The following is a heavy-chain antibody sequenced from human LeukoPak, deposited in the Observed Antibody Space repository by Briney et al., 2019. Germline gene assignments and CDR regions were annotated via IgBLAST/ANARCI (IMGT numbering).Heavy chain of an antibody. CDR2: IYHSGST. Sequence: PSETLSLTCTVSGYSISSGYYWGWIRQPPGKGLEWIGSIYHSGSTYYNPSLKSRVTISVDTSKNQFSLRLSSVAAADTAVYYCARELADSSSWSHFDYWGQGTLVTVSS. CDR1: GYSISSGYY. D-gene: IGHD6-13*01. J-gene: IGHJ4*02. V-gene: IGHV4-38-2*02. CDR3: ARELADSSSWSHFDY.